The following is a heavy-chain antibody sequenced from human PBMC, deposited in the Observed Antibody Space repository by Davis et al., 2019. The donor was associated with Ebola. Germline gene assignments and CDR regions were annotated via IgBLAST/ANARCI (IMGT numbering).Heavy chain of an antibody. D-gene: IGHD2-2*01. CDR3: ARGGRYCSSTSCYEYWFDP. Sequence: AASVKVSCKASGYTFTYRYLHWVRQAPGQALEWMGWITPFNGNTNYAQKFQDRVTITRDRSMSTAYMELRSLRSDDTAVYYCARGGRYCSSTSCYEYWFDPWGQGTLVTVSS. V-gene: IGHV1-45*02. CDR1: GYTFTYRY. J-gene: IGHJ5*02. CDR2: ITPFNGNT.